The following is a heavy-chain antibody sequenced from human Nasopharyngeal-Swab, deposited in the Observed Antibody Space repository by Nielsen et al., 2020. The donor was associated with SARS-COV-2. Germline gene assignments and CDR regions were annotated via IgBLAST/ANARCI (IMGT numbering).Heavy chain of an antibody. D-gene: IGHD6-13*01. V-gene: IGHV3-30-3*01. CDR3: ARDQGSSWYTYYYYYGMDV. CDR1: GFTFSSYA. CDR2: ISYDGSKK. J-gene: IGHJ6*02. Sequence: GGSLRLSCAASGFTFSSYAMHGVRQAPGKGLEWVAVISYDGSKKYYADSVKGRFTISRDNSKNTLYLQMNSLRAEDTAVYYCARDQGSSWYTYYYYYGMDVWGQGTTVTVSS.